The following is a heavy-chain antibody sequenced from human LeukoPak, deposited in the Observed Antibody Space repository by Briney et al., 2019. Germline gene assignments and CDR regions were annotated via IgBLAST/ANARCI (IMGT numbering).Heavy chain of an antibody. V-gene: IGHV4-59*01. CDR1: GVSISSYY. D-gene: IGHD1-1*01. CDR3: ARSLDPWFDP. CDR2: IYYSGST. Sequence: PSETPSLTCTVSGVSISSYYWSWIRQPPGKGLEWIGYIYYSGSTNYNPSLKSRVTISVDTSKNQFSLKLSSVTAADTAVYYCARSLDPWFDPWGQGTLVTVFS. J-gene: IGHJ5*02.